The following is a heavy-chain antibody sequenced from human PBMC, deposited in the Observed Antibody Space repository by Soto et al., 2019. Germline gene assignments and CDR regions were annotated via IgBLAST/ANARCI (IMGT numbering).Heavy chain of an antibody. Sequence: SETLSLTCTVSGGSINYYYWSWIRQPPGKGLEWIGYIYYSGSTYYNPSLKSRVTISVDTSKNQFSLKLSSVTAADTAVYYCARGGVAARSTLYYYYGMDVWGQGTTVTVSS. CDR2: IYYSGST. J-gene: IGHJ6*02. CDR1: GGSINYYY. V-gene: IGHV4-30-4*01. D-gene: IGHD6-6*01. CDR3: ARGGVAARSTLYYYYGMDV.